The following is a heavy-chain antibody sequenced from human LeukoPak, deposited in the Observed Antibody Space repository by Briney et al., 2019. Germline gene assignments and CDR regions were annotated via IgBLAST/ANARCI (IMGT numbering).Heavy chain of an antibody. D-gene: IGHD6-19*01. CDR1: GGSISSYY. CDR2: IYYSGGT. V-gene: IGHV4-59*01. CDR3: AREGYSSDLDY. Sequence: ETLSLTCTVSGGSISSYYWSWIRQPPGKGLEWIGYIYYSGGTNYNPSLKSRVTISVDTSKNQFSLKLSSVTAADTAVYYCAREGYSSDLDYWGQGTLVTVSS. J-gene: IGHJ4*02.